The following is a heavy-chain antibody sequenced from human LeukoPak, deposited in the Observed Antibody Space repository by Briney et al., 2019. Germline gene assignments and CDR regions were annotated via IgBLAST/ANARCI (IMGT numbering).Heavy chain of an antibody. J-gene: IGHJ5*02. Sequence: SETLSLTCTVSGGSISSYYWSWIRQPPGKGLEWIGYIYYSGSTNYNPSPKSRVTISVDTSKNQFSLKLSSVTAADTAVYYCARVRYDYVWGSLNWFDPWGQGTLVTVSS. CDR3: ARVRYDYVWGSLNWFDP. V-gene: IGHV4-59*01. CDR2: IYYSGST. CDR1: GGSISSYY. D-gene: IGHD3-16*01.